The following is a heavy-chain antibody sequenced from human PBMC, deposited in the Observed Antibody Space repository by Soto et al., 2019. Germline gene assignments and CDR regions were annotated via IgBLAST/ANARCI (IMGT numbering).Heavy chain of an antibody. D-gene: IGHD2-2*01. CDR1: GFTFDDYG. CDR3: VSGYWRSTGRDVGWFGP. J-gene: IGHJ5*02. CDR2: INWNGGST. Sequence: PGGSLRLSCAASGFTFDDYGMSWVRQAPGKGLEWVSGINWNGGSTGYADSVKGRFTISRDNAKNSLYLQMNSLRAEDTALYHCVSGYWRSTGRDVGWFGPWGQGARVT. V-gene: IGHV3-20*01.